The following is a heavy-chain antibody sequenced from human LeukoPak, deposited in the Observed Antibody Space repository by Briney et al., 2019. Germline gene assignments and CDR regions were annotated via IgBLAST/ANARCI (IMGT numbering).Heavy chain of an antibody. CDR1: GFTFSSYN. CDR2: INGNSEHI. Sequence: GGSLRLSCAASGFTFSSYNMNWVRQTPGGGREGVSSINGNSEHIYYADSLKDRFIVSRDNAKNSLYLQMTSMRPEDSGVYYCARAQMTTVITRIFDSWGQGALVTV. V-gene: IGHV3-21*01. D-gene: IGHD4-23*01. J-gene: IGHJ4*02. CDR3: ARAQMTTVITRIFDS.